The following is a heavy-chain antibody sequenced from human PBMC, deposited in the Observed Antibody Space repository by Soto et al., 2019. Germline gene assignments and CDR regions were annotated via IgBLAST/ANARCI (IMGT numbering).Heavy chain of an antibody. CDR1: GFTFSNYA. D-gene: IGHD3-3*01. Sequence: GGSLRLSCTASGFTFSNYAMSWVRQAPGKGLEWVSSINGAGGTTNYADSVRGRFTISRDNSKNTLYLHMNSLRAEDTAVYSCAKLICHTNCLDWGGQGTMVTX. J-gene: IGHJ4*02. CDR2: INGAGGTT. CDR3: AKLICHTNCLDW. V-gene: IGHV3-23*01.